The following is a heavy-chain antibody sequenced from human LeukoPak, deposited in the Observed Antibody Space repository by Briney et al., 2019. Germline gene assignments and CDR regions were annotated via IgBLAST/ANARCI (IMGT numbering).Heavy chain of an antibody. CDR2: VNHTGST. V-gene: IGHV4-59*01. CDR1: ADSITMYY. CDR3: ARGRVSSSTWYSTYYYFFYMDF. Sequence: PSETLSLTCTVSADSITMYYWTWLRQPPGKGLEWIGYVNHTGSTKFNPSLNGRVSISRDTSKNFFSLRLRSVTAADTAVYFCARGRVSSSTWYSTYYYFFYMDFWGKGTTVTVSS. J-gene: IGHJ6*03. D-gene: IGHD6-13*01.